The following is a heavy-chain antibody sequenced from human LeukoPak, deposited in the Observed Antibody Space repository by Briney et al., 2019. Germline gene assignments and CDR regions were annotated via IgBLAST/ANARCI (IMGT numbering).Heavy chain of an antibody. V-gene: IGHV1-2*02. CDR2: INPNSGDT. D-gene: IGHD6-13*01. CDR1: GYTFTGYY. CDR3: ARARQLGFGYYYYMDV. J-gene: IGHJ6*03. Sequence: ASVKVSCKASGYTFTGYYIHWVRQAPGQGLVWMGWINPNSGDTNYAQKFQGRVTMTRDTSISTAYMELSRLRSDDTAVYYCARARQLGFGYYYYMDVWGKGTTVTISS.